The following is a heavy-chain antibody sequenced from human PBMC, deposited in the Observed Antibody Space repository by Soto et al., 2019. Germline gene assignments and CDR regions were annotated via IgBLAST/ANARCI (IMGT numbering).Heavy chain of an antibody. J-gene: IGHJ4*02. D-gene: IGHD2-21*01. V-gene: IGHV1-3*01. CDR3: ARDLAYALPVY. Sequence: KFQGRVTITRDTSASTAYMELSSLRSEDTAVYYCARDLAYALPVYWGQGTLVTVSS.